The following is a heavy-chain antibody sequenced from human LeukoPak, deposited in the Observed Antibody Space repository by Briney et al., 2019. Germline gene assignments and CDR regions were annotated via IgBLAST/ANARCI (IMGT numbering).Heavy chain of an antibody. Sequence: SSETLCLTCAVYGGTFSGYYWGWIRHPPGKGLEWIGGMNRSGSTNYNPSLKSRVTISVDTSKNQFSLKLSSVTAADTAVCYCARSRSLLGYCSSTSCRSHYFDYWGQGTLVTVSS. V-gene: IGHV4-34*01. J-gene: IGHJ4*02. CDR2: MNRSGST. CDR3: ARSRSLLGYCSSTSCRSHYFDY. CDR1: GGTFSGYY. D-gene: IGHD2-2*01.